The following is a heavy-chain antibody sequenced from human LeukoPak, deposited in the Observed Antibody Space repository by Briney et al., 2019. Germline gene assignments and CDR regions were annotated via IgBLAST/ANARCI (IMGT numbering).Heavy chain of an antibody. V-gene: IGHV1-8*01. Sequence: ASVKVSCKASGYTFTSYDINWVRQATGQGLEWMGWMNPNSGNTGYAQKFQGRVTMTRNTSISTAYMELSSLRSEDTAVYYCAREEDIVVVDYYYGMDVWGQGTTVIVSS. CDR2: MNPNSGNT. D-gene: IGHD2-2*01. J-gene: IGHJ6*02. CDR1: GYTFTSYD. CDR3: AREEDIVVVDYYYGMDV.